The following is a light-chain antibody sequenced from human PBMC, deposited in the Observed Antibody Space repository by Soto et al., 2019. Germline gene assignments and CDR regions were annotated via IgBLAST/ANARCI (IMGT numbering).Light chain of an antibody. CDR3: SSDAGNYNYV. Sequence: QPALAQPPSASGSPGQSVTIPCTGTSSDVGGYDHVSWYQQHPGKAPKLMIYEVTKRPAGVPDRFSGSKSGNTASLTVSGLQAEDEADYQCSSDAGNYNYVFGTGTKV. CDR1: SSDVGGYDH. J-gene: IGLJ1*01. CDR2: EVT. V-gene: IGLV2-8*01.